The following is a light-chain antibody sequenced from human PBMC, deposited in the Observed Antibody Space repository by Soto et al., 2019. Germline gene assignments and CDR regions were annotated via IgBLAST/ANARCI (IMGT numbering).Light chain of an antibody. J-gene: IGKJ1*01. V-gene: IGKV1-6*01. CDR2: AAS. CDR1: QDIRDE. Sequence: AIQMTQSPFSLSASVGDRVTITCRASQDIRDEVGWYQQKPGKAPKLLISAASNLQSRVPSRFSGSGSATDFTLTISSLQPEDFATYYCLQDYPRTFGQGTKVESK. CDR3: LQDYPRT.